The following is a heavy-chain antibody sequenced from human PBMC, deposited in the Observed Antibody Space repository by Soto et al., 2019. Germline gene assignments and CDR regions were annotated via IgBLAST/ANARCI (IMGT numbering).Heavy chain of an antibody. CDR3: ARRIKLEESYYFDY. CDR1: GYSFTSYW. D-gene: IGHD1-1*01. Sequence: GESLKISCKGSGYSFTSYWIGWVRQMPGKGLEWMGIIYPGDSDTRYSPSFQGQVTISADKSISTAYLQWSSLKASDTAMYYCARRIKLEESYYFDYWAREPWSPSPQ. J-gene: IGHJ4*02. CDR2: IYPGDSDT. V-gene: IGHV5-51*01.